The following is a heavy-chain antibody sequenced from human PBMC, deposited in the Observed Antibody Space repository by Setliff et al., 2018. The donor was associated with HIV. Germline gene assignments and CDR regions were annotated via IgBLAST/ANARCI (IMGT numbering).Heavy chain of an antibody. J-gene: IGHJ6*03. CDR2: IYDSGST. CDR3: ARHRDPPGSRWIYYYYYMDL. D-gene: IGHD6-13*01. Sequence: PSETLSLTCTVSGGSISTYYWGWIRQPPGKRLEWLGSIYDSGSTSYNPSLSSRLTISVDTSKNQVSLRLSSVTAADTGVYYCARHRDPPGSRWIYYYYYMDLWGEGTTVTVSS. CDR1: GGSISTYY. V-gene: IGHV4-39*01.